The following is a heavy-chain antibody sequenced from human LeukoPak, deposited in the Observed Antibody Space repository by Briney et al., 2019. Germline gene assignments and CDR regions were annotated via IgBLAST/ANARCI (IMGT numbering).Heavy chain of an antibody. Sequence: GASVKVSCKASGGTFSSYAISWVRQAPGQGLEWMGGIIPIFGTANYAQKFQGRVTITTDESTSTAYMELSSLRSEDTAVYYCARARNYYGSGSYPRLYYYYYYMDVWGKGTMVTVSS. D-gene: IGHD3-10*01. CDR2: IIPIFGTA. CDR3: ARARNYYGSGSYPRLYYYYYYMDV. J-gene: IGHJ6*03. CDR1: GGTFSSYA. V-gene: IGHV1-69*05.